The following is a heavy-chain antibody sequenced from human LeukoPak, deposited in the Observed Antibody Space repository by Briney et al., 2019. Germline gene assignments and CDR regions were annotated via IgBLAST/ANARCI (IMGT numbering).Heavy chain of an antibody. D-gene: IGHD3-10*01. CDR3: ARDPHYGSGPPSYYFDY. CDR2: IKQDGSEK. CDR1: GFTFSSYW. V-gene: IGHV3-7*01. Sequence: GGSLRLSCAASGFTFSSYWMSWVRQAPGKGLEWVANIKQDGSEKYYVDSVKGRFTISRDNAKDSLYLQMNSLRAEDTAVYYCARDPHYGSGPPSYYFDYWGQGTLVTVSS. J-gene: IGHJ4*02.